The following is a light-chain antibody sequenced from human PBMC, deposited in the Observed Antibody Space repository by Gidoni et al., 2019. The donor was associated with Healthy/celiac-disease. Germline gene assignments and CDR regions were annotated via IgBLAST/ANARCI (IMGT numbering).Light chain of an antibody. J-gene: IGKJ2*04. V-gene: IGKV3-20*01. Sequence: ESVLTQSPGTLSLSPGERATLSCRASQSVSSSYLAWYQQQPGQAPRLLIYGASSRAPGIPDSFSGSGSGTSFTLTISRLEPADFAVYSCQQYGSSPRCSCGQGPKLEIK. CDR1: QSVSSSY. CDR2: GAS. CDR3: QQYGSSPRCS.